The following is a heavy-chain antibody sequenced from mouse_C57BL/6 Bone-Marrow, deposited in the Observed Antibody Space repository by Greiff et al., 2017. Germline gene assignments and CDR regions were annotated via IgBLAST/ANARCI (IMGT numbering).Heavy chain of an antibody. V-gene: IGHV5-17*01. CDR1: GFTFSDYG. CDR3: ASIYYYGSRYYFDY. CDR2: ISSGSSTI. Sequence: DVKLVESGGGLVKPGGSLKLSCAASGFTFSDYGMHWVRQAPEKGLEWVAYISSGSSTIYYADTVKGRFTISRDNAKNTLFLQMTSLRSEDTAMYYCASIYYYGSRYYFDYWGQGTTLTVSS. D-gene: IGHD1-1*01. J-gene: IGHJ2*01.